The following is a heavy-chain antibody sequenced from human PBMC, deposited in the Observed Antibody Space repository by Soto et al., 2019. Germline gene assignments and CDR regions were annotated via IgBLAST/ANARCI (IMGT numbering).Heavy chain of an antibody. CDR2: IHHKNGKT. V-gene: IGHV1-18*01. Sequence: QVQLVQSGAEVKEPGASVKVSCKASGYTFTNYGISWVRQAPGQGLEWMGWIHHKNGKTKDARKFQGRVTMTTDTSTSTAYMELRSLRSDDTAVYYCAKEYCDSSRCYLPDYWGQGALVTVSS. CDR1: GYTFTNYG. J-gene: IGHJ4*02. D-gene: IGHD2-2*01. CDR3: AKEYCDSSRCYLPDY.